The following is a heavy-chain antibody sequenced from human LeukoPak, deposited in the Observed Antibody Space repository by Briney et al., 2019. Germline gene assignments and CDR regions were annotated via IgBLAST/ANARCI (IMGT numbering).Heavy chain of an antibody. CDR3: AKYYGSGSPFDY. Sequence: SGGSLRLSCAASGFTFSSYGMRGVRQAPGKGLEWVSAISGSGGSTYYADSVKGRFTISRDNSKNTLYLQMNSLRPDDTAVYYCAKYYGSGSPFDYWGQGTLVTVSS. J-gene: IGHJ4*02. D-gene: IGHD3-10*01. CDR2: ISGSGGST. V-gene: IGHV3-23*01. CDR1: GFTFSSYG.